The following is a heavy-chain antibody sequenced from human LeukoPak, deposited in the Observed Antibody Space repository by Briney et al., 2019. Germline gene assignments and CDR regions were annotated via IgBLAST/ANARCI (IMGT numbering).Heavy chain of an antibody. Sequence: ASVNVSCKASGYTFNSFQMHWVRQAPGQGLEWMGIINPSGGGAFYAQKFQGRVTMTRDTSTSTAYMELSSLRSEDTAVYYCARPRTSSWYFFDYWGQGTLVTVSS. CDR1: GYTFNSFQ. D-gene: IGHD6-13*01. V-gene: IGHV1-46*02. CDR3: ARPRTSSWYFFDY. J-gene: IGHJ4*02. CDR2: INPSGGGA.